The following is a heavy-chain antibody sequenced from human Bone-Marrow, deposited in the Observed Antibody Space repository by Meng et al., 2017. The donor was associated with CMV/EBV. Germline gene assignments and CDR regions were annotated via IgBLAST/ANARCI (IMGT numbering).Heavy chain of an antibody. Sequence: GESLKISCKGSGYSFTSYWIGWVRQMPGKGLEWMGIIYPGDSDTRYSPSFQGQVTISADKSISTAYRQWRSLKASDTAMYYCASQGYDPQGTFDYWGQGTLVTVSS. CDR1: GYSFTSYW. CDR3: ASQGYDPQGTFDY. CDR2: IYPGDSDT. D-gene: IGHD2-15*01. J-gene: IGHJ4*02. V-gene: IGHV5-51*01.